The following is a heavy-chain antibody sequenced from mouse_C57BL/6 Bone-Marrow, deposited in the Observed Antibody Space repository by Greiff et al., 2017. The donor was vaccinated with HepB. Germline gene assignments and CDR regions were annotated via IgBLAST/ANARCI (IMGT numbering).Heavy chain of an antibody. V-gene: IGHV5-17*01. CDR2: ISSGSSTI. J-gene: IGHJ3*01. Sequence: EVKLEESGGGLVKPGGSLKLSCAASGFTFSDYGMHWVRQAPEKGLEWLAYISSGSSTIYYADTVKGRFTISRDNAKNTLFLQMTSLRSEDTAMYYCTGLRLAYWGQGTLVTVSA. CDR3: TGLRLAY. CDR1: GFTFSDYG. D-gene: IGHD2-12*01.